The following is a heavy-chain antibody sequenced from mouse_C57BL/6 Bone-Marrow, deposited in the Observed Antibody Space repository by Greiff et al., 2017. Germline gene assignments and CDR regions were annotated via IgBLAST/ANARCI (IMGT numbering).Heavy chain of an antibody. Sequence: VKLMESGAELARPGASVKLSCKASGYTFTSYGISWVKQRTGQGLEWIGEIYPRSGNTYYNEKFKGKATLTADKSSSTAYMELRSLTSEDSAVYFCARWYYYAMDYWGQGTSVTVSS. CDR3: ARWYYYAMDY. CDR2: IYPRSGNT. V-gene: IGHV1-81*01. J-gene: IGHJ4*01. CDR1: GYTFTSYG.